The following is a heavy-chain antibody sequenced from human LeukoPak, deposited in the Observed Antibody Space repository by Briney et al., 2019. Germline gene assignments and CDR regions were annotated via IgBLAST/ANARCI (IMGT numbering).Heavy chain of an antibody. J-gene: IGHJ4*02. V-gene: IGHV4-30-2*01. D-gene: IGHD3-9*01. Sequence: SETLSLTCTVSGGSISSGGYYWSWIRQPPGKGLEWIGYIYHSGSTNYNPSLKSRVTISVDTSKNQFSLKLSSVTAADTAVYYCARGPMTYYDILTGYPSHNLLDYWGQGTLVTVSS. CDR3: ARGPMTYYDILTGYPSHNLLDY. CDR1: GGSISSGGYY. CDR2: IYHSGST.